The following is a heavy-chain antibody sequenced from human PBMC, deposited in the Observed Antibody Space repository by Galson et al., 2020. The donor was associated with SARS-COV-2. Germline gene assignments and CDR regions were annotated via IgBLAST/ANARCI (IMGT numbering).Heavy chain of an antibody. J-gene: IGHJ3*02. CDR1: GFTFSNAW. CDR3: TTDLGRNYAFDI. CDR2: IKSKTDGGTT. V-gene: IGHV3-15*01. Sequence: GGSLRLSCAASGFTFSNAWMSWVRQAPGKGLEWVGRIKSKTDGGTTDYAAPVKGRFTISRDDSKNTLYLQMNSLKTEDTAVYYCTTDLGRNYAFDIWGQGTMVTVSS.